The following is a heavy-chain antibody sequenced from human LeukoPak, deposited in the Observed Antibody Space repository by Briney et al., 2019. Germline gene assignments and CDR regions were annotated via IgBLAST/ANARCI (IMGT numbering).Heavy chain of an antibody. V-gene: IGHV1-18*01. CDR2: ISVYNGNR. J-gene: IGHJ4*02. CDR3: ARNSSRVDY. D-gene: IGHD6-13*01. CDR1: GYTFTTSA. Sequence: ASVKVSCKASGYTFTTSAIIWVRQAPGQGLEWMGWISVYNGNRKYTQKLQGRVTMTTDTSPSTAYMELRSLRSDDTAVYYCARNSSRVDYWGQGTLVTVSS.